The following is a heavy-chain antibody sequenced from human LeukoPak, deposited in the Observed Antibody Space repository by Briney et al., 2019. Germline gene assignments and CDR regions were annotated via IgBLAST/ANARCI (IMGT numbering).Heavy chain of an antibody. CDR2: INPSGGST. V-gene: IGHV1-46*01. J-gene: IGHJ3*02. CDR1: GYTFTSYY. Sequence: GASVKVSCKASGYTFTSYYMHWVRQAPGQGLEWMGIINPSGGSTSYAQKFQGRVTMTRDTSTSTVYMELSSLRSEDTAVYYCARPQRFQVGATTWAFDIWGQGTMVTVSS. D-gene: IGHD1-26*01. CDR3: ARPQRFQVGATTWAFDI.